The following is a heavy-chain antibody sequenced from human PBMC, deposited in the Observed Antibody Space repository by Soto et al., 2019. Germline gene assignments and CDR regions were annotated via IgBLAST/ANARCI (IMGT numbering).Heavy chain of an antibody. Sequence: QVQLVQSGAEVKTPGSSLKVSCTVSGSRFSNYVISWVRQAPGHGLEWLGRIIPIFNSTQYAQKFQGRVTITADKSTNTASLELSSLRSDDTAVCYCAREGRGKKDGYNGLVSLGYWGQGTLVTVSS. CDR2: IIPIFNST. CDR1: GSRFSNYV. J-gene: IGHJ4*02. D-gene: IGHD2-21*01. CDR3: AREGRGKKDGYNGLVSLGY. V-gene: IGHV1-69*06.